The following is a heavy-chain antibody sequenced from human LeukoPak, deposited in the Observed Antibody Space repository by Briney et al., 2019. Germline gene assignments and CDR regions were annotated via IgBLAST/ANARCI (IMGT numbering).Heavy chain of an antibody. CDR3: ARDDYSNGDY. CDR2: IIPIFGTA. Sequence: GASVKVSCKASGGTFSSYAISWVRQAPGQGLEWMGGIIPIFGTANYAQKFQGRVTITTDESTSTAYMELSSLRSEDTAAYYCARDDYSNGDYWGQGTLVTVSS. V-gene: IGHV1-69*05. D-gene: IGHD4-11*01. J-gene: IGHJ4*02. CDR1: GGTFSSYA.